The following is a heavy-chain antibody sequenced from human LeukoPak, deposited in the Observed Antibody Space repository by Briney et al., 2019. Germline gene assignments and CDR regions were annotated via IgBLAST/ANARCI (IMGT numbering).Heavy chain of an antibody. J-gene: IGHJ4*02. CDR2: IYYSGST. Sequence: SETLSLTCTVSGGSISSYYWSWIRQPPGKGLEWIGYIYYSGSTSYNPSLKSRVTISVDTSKNQFSLKLSSVTAADTAVYYCAQVVYNYVYAHFDYWGQGTLVTVSS. CDR3: AQVVYNYVYAHFDY. V-gene: IGHV4-59*01. D-gene: IGHD5-18*01. CDR1: GGSISSYY.